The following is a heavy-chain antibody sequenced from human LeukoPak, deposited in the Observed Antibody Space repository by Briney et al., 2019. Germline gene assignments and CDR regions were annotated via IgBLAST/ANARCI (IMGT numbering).Heavy chain of an antibody. J-gene: IGHJ3*02. CDR3: ATYYYDSSGYYSGGLDAFDI. CDR2: ISGSGGST. CDR1: GFTFSSYA. D-gene: IGHD3-22*01. Sequence: GASLRLSCAASGFTFSSYAMSWVRQAPGKGLEWVSAISGSGGSTYYADSVKGRFTISRDNSKNTLYLQMNSLRAEGTAVYYCATYYYDSSGYYSGGLDAFDIWGQGTMVTVSS. V-gene: IGHV3-23*01.